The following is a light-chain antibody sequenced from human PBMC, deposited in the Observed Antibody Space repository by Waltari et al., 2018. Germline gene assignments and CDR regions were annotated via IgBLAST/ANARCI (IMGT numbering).Light chain of an antibody. CDR2: DFP. J-gene: IGLJ1*01. CDR1: SSDVGGYNY. CDR3: TSFTSITTYV. V-gene: IGLV2-14*03. Sequence: QSALTQPASVSGSPGQSITISCTGTSSDVGGYNYVSWFQQNPGKVPKLLIYDFPHRPSGVPNRFPGSKAGDTASLTISGLQAEDEADYYCTSFTSITTYVFGTGTKVTVL.